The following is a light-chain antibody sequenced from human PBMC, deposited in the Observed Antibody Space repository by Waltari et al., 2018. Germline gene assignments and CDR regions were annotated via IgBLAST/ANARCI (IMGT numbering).Light chain of an antibody. Sequence: DIQITQSPSSLPASVVYRATITCQASQDIDNYLNGYQQQQGKAPKLLIYGASNLAAGVPSRFSGSGSGTHYTLTITGLQPEDFATYYCQHYRDYLTFGSGTTVDIK. CDR1: QDIDNY. CDR3: QHYRDYLT. V-gene: IGKV1-33*01. CDR2: GAS. J-gene: IGKJ4*01.